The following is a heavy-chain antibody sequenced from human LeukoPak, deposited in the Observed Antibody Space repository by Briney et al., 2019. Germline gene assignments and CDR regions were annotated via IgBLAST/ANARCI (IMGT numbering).Heavy chain of an antibody. J-gene: IGHJ4*02. CDR3: AKAPNWVFDC. V-gene: IGHV3-30*18. CDR2: ISYDGSNK. Sequence: GGSLRLSCAASGFTFSSYGMHWVRQAPGKGLEWVAVISYDGSNKYYADSVKGRFTISRDNSKNTLYLQMNSLRAEDTAVYYCAKAPNWVFDCWGQGTQVTVSS. CDR1: GFTFSSYG. D-gene: IGHD7-27*01.